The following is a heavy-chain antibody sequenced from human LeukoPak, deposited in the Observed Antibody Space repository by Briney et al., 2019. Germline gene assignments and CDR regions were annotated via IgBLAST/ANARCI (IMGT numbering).Heavy chain of an antibody. Sequence: GGSLRLSCAASGFTFRSYGMHWVRQAPGKGLEWVAVIAYDGSNKYYADSVKGRFTISRDNSKNTLYLQMNSLRAEDTAVYYCAKDQSSGWVVPAAFDYWGQGTLVTVSS. V-gene: IGHV3-30*18. CDR1: GFTFRSYG. CDR3: AKDQSSGWVVPAAFDY. CDR2: IAYDGSNK. D-gene: IGHD2-2*01. J-gene: IGHJ4*02.